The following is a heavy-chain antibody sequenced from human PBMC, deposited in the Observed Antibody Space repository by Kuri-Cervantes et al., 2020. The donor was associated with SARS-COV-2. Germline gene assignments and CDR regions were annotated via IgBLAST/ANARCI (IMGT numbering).Heavy chain of an antibody. CDR2: ISAYNGNT. D-gene: IGHD3-3*01. Sequence: ASVKVSCKASGYTFTSYGISWVRQAPGQGLEWMGWISAYNGNTNYAQKLQGRVTITTDTSTSTAYMELSSLRSEDTAVYYCAREIYDFWSGSVNRYYYYYMDVWGKGTTVTVSS. V-gene: IGHV1-18*01. CDR3: AREIYDFWSGSVNRYYYYYMDV. CDR1: GYTFTSYG. J-gene: IGHJ6*03.